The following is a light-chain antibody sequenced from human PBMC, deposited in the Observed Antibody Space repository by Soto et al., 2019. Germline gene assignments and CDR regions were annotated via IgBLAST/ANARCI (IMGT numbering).Light chain of an antibody. J-gene: IGLJ1*01. CDR3: SSHGGSNNPYV. V-gene: IGLV2-8*01. CDR2: DVT. CDR1: SSDIGGYNF. Sequence: QSALTQPPSASGSPGQSVAISCTRTSSDIGGYNFVSWYQQHPGKAPKLMIYDVTKRPSGVPDRFSGSKSGNTATLIVSGLQAEDEADYYCSSHGGSNNPYVFGPGTKLTV.